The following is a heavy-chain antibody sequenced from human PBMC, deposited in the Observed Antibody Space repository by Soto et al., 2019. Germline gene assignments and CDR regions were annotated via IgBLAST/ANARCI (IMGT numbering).Heavy chain of an antibody. CDR3: ARPKGSYSSGYYYFDY. D-gene: IGHD6-19*01. CDR2: IIPLFGTA. Sequence: EQLVQSGAEVKQPGASVKVSCKTSGGTFSTYAIYWVRQAPGQGLEWMGAIIPLFGTADYAQKFQGRVTITADESTSTAYMELSSLRSEDTAVYYCARPKGSYSSGYYYFDYWGQGTLVTVFS. V-gene: IGHV1-69*01. CDR1: GGTFSTYA. J-gene: IGHJ4*02.